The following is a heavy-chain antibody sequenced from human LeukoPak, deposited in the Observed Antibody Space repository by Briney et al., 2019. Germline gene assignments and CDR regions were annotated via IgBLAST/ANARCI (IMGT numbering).Heavy chain of an antibody. V-gene: IGHV1-46*02. CDR3: ARAFNSIQPQDY. CDR2: IHPDGGST. CDR1: GYNFNDYY. J-gene: IGHJ4*02. D-gene: IGHD4-11*01. Sequence: ASVKVSCKASGYNFNDYYIYWVRQAPGHGLESMGYIHPDGGSTNYAQKFQGRVTMTSDMSTNTVYMELRSLRSEDTAMYYCARAFNSIQPQDYWGQGTLVTVSS.